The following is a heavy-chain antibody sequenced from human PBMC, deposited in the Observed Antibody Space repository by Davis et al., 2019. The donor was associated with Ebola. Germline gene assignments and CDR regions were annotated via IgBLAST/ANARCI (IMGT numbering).Heavy chain of an antibody. Sequence: GESLKISCAASGFNFSNYNMNWVRQAPGKGLEWVSSISTSSNYIYYADSVKGRFTISRDDAKNSLYLQMSSLRAEDTAVYFCAMTGSSDWSSWFDPWGQGTLVTVSS. CDR3: AMTGSSDWSSWFDP. V-gene: IGHV3-21*01. D-gene: IGHD6-19*01. CDR2: ISTSSNYI. CDR1: GFNFSNYN. J-gene: IGHJ5*02.